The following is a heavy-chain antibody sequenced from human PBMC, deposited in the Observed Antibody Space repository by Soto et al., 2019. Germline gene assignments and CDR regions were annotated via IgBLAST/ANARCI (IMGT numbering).Heavy chain of an antibody. Sequence: ASVKVSCKASGYTFSHHDINWVRQTAGQGLEWMGWMNPNNGNTGYAQKFLDRVTMTRDTSINTAYMELSSLRSEDTAVYYCAREALTLSSLDSWGQGTLVTVSS. D-gene: IGHD2-15*01. V-gene: IGHV1-8*01. CDR3: AREALTLSSLDS. CDR1: GYTFSHHD. J-gene: IGHJ4*02. CDR2: MNPNNGNT.